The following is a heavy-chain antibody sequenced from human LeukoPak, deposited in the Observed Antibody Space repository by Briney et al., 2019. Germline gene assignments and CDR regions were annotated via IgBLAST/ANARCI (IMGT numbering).Heavy chain of an antibody. D-gene: IGHD6-19*01. CDR1: GYTFTGYY. CDR3: ARDPNSGWGFDYFSTRDDY. Sequence: GASVKVSCKASGYTFTGYYMHWVRQAPGQGLEWMGWINPNSGGTNYAQKFQGRVTMTRDTSISTAYMELSRLRFDDTAVYYCARDPNSGWGFDYFSTRDDYWGQGTLVTVSS. J-gene: IGHJ4*02. V-gene: IGHV1-2*02. CDR2: INPNSGGT.